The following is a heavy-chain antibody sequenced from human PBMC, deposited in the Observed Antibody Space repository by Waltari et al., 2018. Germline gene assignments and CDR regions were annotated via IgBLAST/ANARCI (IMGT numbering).Heavy chain of an antibody. CDR2: IYPSDSDT. Sequence: QLVQSGAEVIKAGESLKISCQGSGYNFNTYWVAWVRQMPGKGLEWMGIIYPSDSDTRYSPSFQGQVTISADKSINTVYLQWSSLEASDTATYYCARGSRDDWFDPWGQGTLVTVSS. D-gene: IGHD3-10*01. CDR3: ARGSRDDWFDP. V-gene: IGHV5-51*03. CDR1: GYNFNTYW. J-gene: IGHJ5*02.